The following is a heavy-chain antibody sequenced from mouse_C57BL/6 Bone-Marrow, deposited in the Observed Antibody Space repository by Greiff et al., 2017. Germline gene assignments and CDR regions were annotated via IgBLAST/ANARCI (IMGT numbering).Heavy chain of an antibody. D-gene: IGHD1-1*01. Sequence: VQLQQPGTELVKPGASVKLSCKASGYTFTSYWMHWVKQRPGQGLEWIGYINPSNGGTNYNEKVKSKATLTVDKSSSTAYMQLSSLTSEDSAVYYCARVLRGGDYCGSSGVAYWGQGTLVTVSA. CDR3: ARVLRGGDYCGSSGVAY. CDR1: GYTFTSYW. CDR2: INPSNGGT. J-gene: IGHJ3*01. V-gene: IGHV1-53*01.